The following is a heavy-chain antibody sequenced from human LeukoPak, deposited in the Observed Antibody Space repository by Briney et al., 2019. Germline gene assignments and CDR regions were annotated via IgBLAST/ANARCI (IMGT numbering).Heavy chain of an antibody. CDR1: GGTFSSYA. CDR2: IIPIFGTA. Sequence: AAVKVSCEASGGTFSSYAISRVRQAPGQGLEWMGGIIPIFGTANYAQKFQGRVTITADESTSKAYMELSSLRSEDTAVYYCARDYYGSGSPGGYWGQGTLVTVSS. D-gene: IGHD3-10*01. J-gene: IGHJ4*02. CDR3: ARDYYGSGSPGGY. V-gene: IGHV1-69*13.